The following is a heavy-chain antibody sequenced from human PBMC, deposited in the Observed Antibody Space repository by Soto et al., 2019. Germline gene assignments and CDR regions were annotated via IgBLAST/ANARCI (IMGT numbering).Heavy chain of an antibody. Sequence: PSETLSLTCSVSGGSVSDKTYYWSWIRQPPGQRLEWIGYVYYSGTTNYTPSLKSRVTISVDLSKNRFSLRLSSVTTADTALYYCARTTAVPNTLRSRYFFDYWGQGTLVTVSS. CDR2: VYYSGTT. J-gene: IGHJ4*02. D-gene: IGHD4-17*01. V-gene: IGHV4-61*01. CDR3: ARTTAVPNTLRSRYFFDY. CDR1: GGSVSDKTYY.